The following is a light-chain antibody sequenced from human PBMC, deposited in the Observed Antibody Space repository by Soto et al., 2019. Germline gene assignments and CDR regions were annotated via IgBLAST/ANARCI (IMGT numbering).Light chain of an antibody. CDR2: AAS. Sequence: DIQMTQSPSSVSASVGDRVTITCRASQGISSWLAWYQQKPGKAPKLLIYAASRLQSVVPSRFNGSGYGRDFALAISSLQPEDFSTCYCQQANSFPLTFGGGPKVQIK. CDR3: QQANSFPLT. V-gene: IGKV1-12*01. CDR1: QGISSW. J-gene: IGKJ4*02.